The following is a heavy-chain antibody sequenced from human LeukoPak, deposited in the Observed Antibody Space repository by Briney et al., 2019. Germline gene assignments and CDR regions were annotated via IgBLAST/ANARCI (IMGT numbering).Heavy chain of an antibody. V-gene: IGHV3-43*02. Sequence: GGSLRLSCAASGFTFHNYAIHWIRQAPGKGLEWVSLTSGDGITTYFADPVKGRFTISRDNSKSSLFLQMNSLRTEDTALYYCARDHVYGGADYWGQGTLVTVSS. CDR3: ARDHVYGGADY. CDR1: GFTFHNYA. D-gene: IGHD5/OR15-5a*01. CDR2: TSGDGITT. J-gene: IGHJ4*02.